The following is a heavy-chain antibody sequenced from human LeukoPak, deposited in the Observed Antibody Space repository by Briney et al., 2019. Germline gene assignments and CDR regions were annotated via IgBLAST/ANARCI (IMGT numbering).Heavy chain of an antibody. CDR2: IYYSGST. J-gene: IGHJ1*01. D-gene: IGHD6-13*01. V-gene: IGHV4-39*01. CDR1: GGSISSSSYY. Sequence: SETLSLTCTVSGGSISSSSYYWGWIRQPPGKGLEWIGSIYYSGSTYYNPSLKSRVTISVDTSKNQFSLKLSSVTAADTAVYYCARHEYSSSWLAFAEYFQHWGQGTLVTVSS. CDR3: ARHEYSSSWLAFAEYFQH.